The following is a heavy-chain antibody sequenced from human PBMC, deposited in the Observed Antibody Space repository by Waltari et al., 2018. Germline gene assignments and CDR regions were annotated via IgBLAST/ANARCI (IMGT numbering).Heavy chain of an antibody. CDR3: ARDMTTVTPTFDY. CDR2: ISYDGSNK. Sequence: QVQLVESGGGVVQPGRSLRLSCAASGFTFSSYAMHWVRQAPGKGLEWVAVISYDGSNKYYADSVKGRFTISRDNSKNTLYLQMNSLRAEDTAVYYCARDMTTVTPTFDYWGQGTLVTVSS. V-gene: IGHV3-30-3*01. J-gene: IGHJ4*02. CDR1: GFTFSSYA. D-gene: IGHD4-4*01.